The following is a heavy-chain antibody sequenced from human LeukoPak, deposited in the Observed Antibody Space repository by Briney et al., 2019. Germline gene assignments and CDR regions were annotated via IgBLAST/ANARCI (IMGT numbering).Heavy chain of an antibody. J-gene: IGHJ4*02. V-gene: IGHV4-34*01. Sequence: ASETLSLTCAVYGGSFSGYYWSWIRQPPGKGLEWIGEINHSGSTNYNPSLKSRVTISVDTSKNQFSLKLSSVPAADTAVYYCARAGELLPDYWGQGTLVTVSS. CDR1: GGSFSGYY. D-gene: IGHD1-26*01. CDR2: INHSGST. CDR3: ARAGELLPDY.